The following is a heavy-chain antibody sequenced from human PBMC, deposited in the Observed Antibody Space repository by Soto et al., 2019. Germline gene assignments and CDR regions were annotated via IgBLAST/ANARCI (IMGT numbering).Heavy chain of an antibody. CDR3: ARVQSTGIAAAGTLKDAFDI. CDR1: GGTFSSYA. V-gene: IGHV1-69*13. CDR2: IIPIFGTA. J-gene: IGHJ3*02. D-gene: IGHD6-13*01. Sequence: SVKVSCKASGGTFSSYAISWVRQAPGQGLEWMGGIIPIFGTANYAQKFQGRVTITADESTSTAYMELSSLRSEDTAVYYCARVQSTGIAAAGTLKDAFDIWGQGTMVTVSS.